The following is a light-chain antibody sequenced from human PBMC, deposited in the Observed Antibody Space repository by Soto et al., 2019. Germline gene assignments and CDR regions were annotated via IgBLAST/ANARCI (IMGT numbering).Light chain of an antibody. J-gene: IGKJ3*01. CDR1: QSVSSSY. CDR3: QQYGSSPLFT. Sequence: EIVLTQSPGTLSLSPGERATLSCRASQSVSSSYLAWYQQKPGQAPRLLIYGASSRATGIPDSFSGSGSGTDFTLTIIRLEPEAFAVYYCQQYGSSPLFTFGPGTKVDIK. CDR2: GAS. V-gene: IGKV3-20*01.